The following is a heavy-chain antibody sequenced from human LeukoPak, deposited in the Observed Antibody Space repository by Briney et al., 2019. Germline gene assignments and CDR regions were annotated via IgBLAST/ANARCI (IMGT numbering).Heavy chain of an antibody. CDR3: AREGV. CDR1: EITLSSYG. J-gene: IGHJ6*02. Sequence: GRSLRLSCAASEITLSSYGVSWVRQAPGKGLEWAANIKQDGSEKYYVDSVKGRFTISRDNAKNSLYLQMNSLRAEDTAVYYCAREGVWGQGTTVPVSS. CDR2: IKQDGSEK. V-gene: IGHV3-7*01.